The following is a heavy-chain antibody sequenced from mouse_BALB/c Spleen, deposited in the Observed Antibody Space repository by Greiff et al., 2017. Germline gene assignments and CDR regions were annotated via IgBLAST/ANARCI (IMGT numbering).Heavy chain of an antibody. Sequence: VQLQQSGPELVKPGASVRISCKASGYTFTSYYIHWVKQRPGQGLEWIGWIYPGNVNTKYNEKFKGKATLTADKSSSTAYMQLSSLTSEDSAVYCCARTGYYGTFAYWGQGTLVTVSA. V-gene: IGHV1S56*01. CDR3: ARTGYYGTFAY. CDR2: IYPGNVNT. CDR1: GYTFTSYY. D-gene: IGHD1-2*01. J-gene: IGHJ3*01.